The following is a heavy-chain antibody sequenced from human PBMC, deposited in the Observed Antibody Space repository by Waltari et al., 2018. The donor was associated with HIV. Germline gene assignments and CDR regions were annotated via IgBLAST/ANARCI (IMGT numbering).Heavy chain of an antibody. D-gene: IGHD4-17*01. CDR3: ARPGGGLGGTSDYSQHGLAV. V-gene: IGHV1-2*02. CDR2: INPNSGDT. Sequence: QLHLVQSGAEVKKPGASVKVSCKTSGYIFSNYYMNWVRPAPGQGLEWMGWINPNSGDTHYAQKFQGRVTMTTDTSISTAYMEVSSLRYDDTAVYYCARPGGGLGGTSDYSQHGLAVWGQGPTVTVPS. CDR1: GYIFSNYY. J-gene: IGHJ6*02.